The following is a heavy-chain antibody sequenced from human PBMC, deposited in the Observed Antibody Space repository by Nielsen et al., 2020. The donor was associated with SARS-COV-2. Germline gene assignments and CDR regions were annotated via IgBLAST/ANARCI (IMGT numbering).Heavy chain of an antibody. CDR3: ARGNGWGSYFDY. D-gene: IGHD7-27*01. CDR2: ISYDGSNK. CDR1: RFTFSSYA. J-gene: IGHJ4*02. V-gene: IGHV3-30-3*01. Sequence: GGSLRLSCAASRFTFSSYAMHWVRQAPGKGLEWVAVISYDGSNKYYADSVKGRFTISRDNSKNTLYLQMNSLRAEDTAVYYCARGNGWGSYFDYWGQGTLVTVSS.